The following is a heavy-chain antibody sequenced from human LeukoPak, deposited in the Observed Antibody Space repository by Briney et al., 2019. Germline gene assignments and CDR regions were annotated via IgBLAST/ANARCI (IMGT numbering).Heavy chain of an antibody. CDR2: IYYSGST. D-gene: IGHD1-26*01. CDR1: GGSISSYY. CDR3: ARSPWGELLGAFDI. J-gene: IGHJ3*02. V-gene: IGHV4-59*01. Sequence: SETLSLTCTVSGGSISSYYWSWIRQPPGKGLEWIGYIYYSGSTNYNPSLKSRVTISVDTSKDQFSLKLSSVTAADTAVYYCARSPWGELLGAFDIWGQGTMVTVSS.